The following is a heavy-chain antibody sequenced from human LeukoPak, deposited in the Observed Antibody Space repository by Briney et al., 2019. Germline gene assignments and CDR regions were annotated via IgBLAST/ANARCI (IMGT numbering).Heavy chain of an antibody. CDR3: TTSERGATFDY. CDR2: IKSKTDGGTT. CDR1: GFTFSNAW. D-gene: IGHD1-26*01. J-gene: IGHJ4*02. V-gene: IGHV3-15*01. Sequence: PGGSLRLSCAASGFTFSNAWMSWVRQAPGKGLEWVGRIKSKTDGGTTDYAAPVKGRFTTSRDDSKNTLCLQMNSLKTEDTAVYYCTTSERGATFDYWGQGTLVTVSS.